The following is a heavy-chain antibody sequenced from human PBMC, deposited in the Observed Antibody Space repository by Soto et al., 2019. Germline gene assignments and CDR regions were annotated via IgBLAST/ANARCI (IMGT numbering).Heavy chain of an antibody. D-gene: IGHD6-6*01. J-gene: IGHJ5*02. Sequence: SETLSLTCAFYGGSFSGYYWSWIRQPPGKGLEWIGEINHSGSTNYNPSLKSRVTISVDTSKNQFSLKLSSVTAADTAVYYCARKASVYSSSSRSRTNWFDPWGQGTLVTVS. V-gene: IGHV4-34*01. CDR3: ARKASVYSSSSRSRTNWFDP. CDR1: GGSFSGYY. CDR2: INHSGST.